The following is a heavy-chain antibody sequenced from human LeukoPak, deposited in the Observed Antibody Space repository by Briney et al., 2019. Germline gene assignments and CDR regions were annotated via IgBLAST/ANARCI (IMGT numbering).Heavy chain of an antibody. J-gene: IGHJ4*02. D-gene: IGHD2-15*01. CDR1: GGSISSYY. CDR2: IYYSGST. Sequence: SETLSLTCTVSGGSISSYYWSWIRQPPGKGLEWIGYIYYSGSTNYNPSLKSRVTISVDTSKNQFSLKLSSVTAADTAVYYCARDVDCSGGSCYRLFDYWGQGTLVTVSS. CDR3: ARDVDCSGGSCYRLFDY. V-gene: IGHV4-59*01.